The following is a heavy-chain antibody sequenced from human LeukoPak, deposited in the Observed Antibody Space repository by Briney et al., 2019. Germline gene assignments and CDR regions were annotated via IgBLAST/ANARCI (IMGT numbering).Heavy chain of an antibody. Sequence: SGASLRLSCAASGFTFSGYAMTWVRQAPGKGLEWVSAISGGGGSTYYADSVKGRFTISRDNSKNTLYLQMSSLRADDTAVYYCAKVSNGNYAGDAFDIWGQGIMVTVSS. CDR3: AKVSNGNYAGDAFDI. V-gene: IGHV3-23*01. CDR1: GFTFSGYA. D-gene: IGHD1-7*01. CDR2: ISGGGGST. J-gene: IGHJ3*02.